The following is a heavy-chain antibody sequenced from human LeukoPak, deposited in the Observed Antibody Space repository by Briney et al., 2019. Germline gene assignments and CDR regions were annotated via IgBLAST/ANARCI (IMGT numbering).Heavy chain of an antibody. CDR1: GFTFSSYA. V-gene: IGHV3-23*01. CDR2: ISGSGGST. D-gene: IGHD3-16*02. J-gene: IGHJ4*02. CDR3: ARERGRSDYVWGSYRYVTRGFDY. Sequence: QPGGSLRLSCAASGFTFSSYAMSWVRQAPGKGLEWVSAISGSGGSTYYADSVKGRFTISRDNSKNTLYLQMNSLRAEDTAVYYCARERGRSDYVWGSYRYVTRGFDYWGQGTLVTVSS.